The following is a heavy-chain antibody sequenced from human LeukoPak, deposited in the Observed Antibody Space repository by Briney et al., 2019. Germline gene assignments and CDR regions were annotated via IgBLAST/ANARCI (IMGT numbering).Heavy chain of an antibody. J-gene: IGHJ4*02. CDR3: ARAVAGIDY. Sequence: PGGSLRLSCAASGFTLSSYVMHWVRQAPGKGLEWVAVISYDGSNKYYADSVKGRFTISRDNSKNTLYLQMNGLRAEDTAVYYCARAVAGIDYWGQGTLATVSS. V-gene: IGHV3-30-3*01. CDR2: ISYDGSNK. CDR1: GFTLSSYV. D-gene: IGHD6-19*01.